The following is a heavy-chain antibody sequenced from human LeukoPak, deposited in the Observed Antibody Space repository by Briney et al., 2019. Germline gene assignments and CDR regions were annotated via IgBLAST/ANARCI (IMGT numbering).Heavy chain of an antibody. CDR1: GGSISSYY. V-gene: IGHV4-4*07. CDR2: IYTSGST. D-gene: IGHD3-10*01. CDR3: ARDGAGSGSYYNVQGWFDP. J-gene: IGHJ5*02. Sequence: SETLSLTCTVSGGSISSYYWSWIRQPAGKGLEWIGRIYTSGSTNYNPSLKSRVTISVDKSKNQFSLKLSSVTAADTALYYCARDGAGSGSYYNVQGWFDPWGQGTLVTVSS.